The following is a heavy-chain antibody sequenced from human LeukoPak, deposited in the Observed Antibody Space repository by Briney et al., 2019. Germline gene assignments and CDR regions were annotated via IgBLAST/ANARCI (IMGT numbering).Heavy chain of an antibody. Sequence: GGSLRLSCAASGFTFSNYWMHWVRQAPGKELVWVSRISSDESITSYADSVKGRFTISRDNAKNTLFLQMNGLRAEDTAVFYCARDGGYCSDNSCYNSRFDPWGQGTLVTVSS. CDR2: ISSDESIT. CDR3: ARDGGYCSDNSCYNSRFDP. D-gene: IGHD2-2*01. V-gene: IGHV3-74*01. CDR1: GFTFSNYW. J-gene: IGHJ5*02.